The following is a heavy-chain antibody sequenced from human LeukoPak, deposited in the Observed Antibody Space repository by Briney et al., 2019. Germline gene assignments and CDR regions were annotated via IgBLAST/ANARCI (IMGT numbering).Heavy chain of an antibody. CDR1: GFSLRSYG. D-gene: IGHD2-15*01. CDR3: TKDVFSPGDF. J-gene: IGHJ4*02. Sequence: SGGSLRLSCAASGFSLRSYGMHWVRQSPGKGLLWVSHINHDGSLRDYADSVKGRFTISKDIAENTVYLQMDSLGAEDTDINYCTKDVFSPGDFWGQGTLVTVSS. CDR2: INHDGSLR. V-gene: IGHV3-74*01.